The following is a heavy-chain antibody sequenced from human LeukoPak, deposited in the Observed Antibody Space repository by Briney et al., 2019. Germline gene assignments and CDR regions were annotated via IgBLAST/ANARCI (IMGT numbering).Heavy chain of an antibody. V-gene: IGHV3-23*01. Sequence: GGSLRLSCAASGFTFSSYAMSWVRQAPGKGLEWVSSISDGGGSTYYADSVKGRFTISRDNSKNTLYLQMNSLRAEDTAVYYCAKEGAVAGFDYRGQGTLVTVSS. CDR2: ISDGGGST. J-gene: IGHJ4*02. D-gene: IGHD6-19*01. CDR1: GFTFSSYA. CDR3: AKEGAVAGFDY.